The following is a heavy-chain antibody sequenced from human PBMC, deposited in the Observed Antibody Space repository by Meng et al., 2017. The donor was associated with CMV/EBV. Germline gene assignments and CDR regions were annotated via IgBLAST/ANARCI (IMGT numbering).Heavy chain of an antibody. Sequence: ASVKVSCKASGYTFTGYYMHWARQAPGQGLEWMGWINPNSGGTNYAQKFQGRVTMTRDTSISTAYMELSRLRSDDTAVYYCARVDCSSTSCYLRFDPWGQGTLVTVS. D-gene: IGHD2-2*01. J-gene: IGHJ5*02. CDR2: INPNSGGT. V-gene: IGHV1-2*02. CDR3: ARVDCSSTSCYLRFDP. CDR1: GYTFTGYY.